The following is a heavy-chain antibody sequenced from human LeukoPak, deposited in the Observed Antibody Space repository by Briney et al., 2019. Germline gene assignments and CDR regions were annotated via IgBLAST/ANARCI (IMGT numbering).Heavy chain of an antibody. D-gene: IGHD3-10*01. J-gene: IGHJ4*02. CDR2: IRSKANHYAT. CDR1: GFTFSGSA. V-gene: IGHV3-73*01. CDR3: AKDGLPHLYYFDY. Sequence: GGSLRLSCAASGFTFSGSAMHWVRQASGKGLEWVGRIRSKANHYATAYAASVKGRFTISRDNSKNTLYLQMNSLRAEDTAVYYCAKDGLPHLYYFDYWGQGTLVTVSS.